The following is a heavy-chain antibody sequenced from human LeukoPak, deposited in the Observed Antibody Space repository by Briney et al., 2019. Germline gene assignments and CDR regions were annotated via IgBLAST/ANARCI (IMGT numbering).Heavy chain of an antibody. Sequence: SETLSLTCTVSGGSISSGDYYWSWIRQPPGKGLEWIGYIYYSGSTYYNPSLKSRVTISVDTSKNQFSLKLSSVTAADTAVYYCANYGSGTYRFDPWGQGTLVTVSS. J-gene: IGHJ5*02. CDR1: GGSISSGDYY. CDR3: ANYGSGTYRFDP. D-gene: IGHD3-10*01. CDR2: IYYSGST. V-gene: IGHV4-30-4*01.